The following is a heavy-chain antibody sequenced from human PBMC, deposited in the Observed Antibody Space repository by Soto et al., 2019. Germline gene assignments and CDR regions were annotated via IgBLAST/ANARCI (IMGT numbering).Heavy chain of an antibody. CDR3: ARVMKWELPNAFDI. J-gene: IGHJ3*02. CDR2: IYYSGST. V-gene: IGHV4-59*01. Sequence: PSETLSLTCTVSGGSISSYYWSWIRQPPGKGLEWIGYIYYSGSTNYNPSLKSRVTISVDTSKNQFSLKLSSVTAADTAVYYCARVMKWELPNAFDIWGQGTMVTVSS. CDR1: GGSISSYY. D-gene: IGHD1-26*01.